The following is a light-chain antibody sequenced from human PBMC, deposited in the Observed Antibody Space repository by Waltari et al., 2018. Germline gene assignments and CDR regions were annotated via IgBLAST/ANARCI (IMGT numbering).Light chain of an antibody. J-gene: IGKJ2*03. CDR1: HSIVGR. CDR2: YAS. V-gene: IGKV6-21*01. CDR3: HQHDSLPYS. Sequence: EIVLTQSPQSQSVTLMEKVTITSRATHSIVGRLHWYQQKPDQYPKILIIYASQSSASVPSRFSGSGSGTDFTLPIDSLEAEDASTYYCHQHDSLPYSFGQGTKLEIK.